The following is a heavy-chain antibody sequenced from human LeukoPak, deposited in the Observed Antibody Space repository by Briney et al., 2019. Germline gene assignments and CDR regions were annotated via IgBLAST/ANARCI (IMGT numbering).Heavy chain of an antibody. CDR1: GGTFSSYA. CDR3: ARGGGTDFWSGFYYYYMDV. D-gene: IGHD3-3*01. CDR2: IIPILGIA. J-gene: IGHJ6*03. V-gene: IGHV1-69*04. Sequence: SVKVSCKASGGTFSSYAISWVRQAPGQGLEWMGRIIPILGIANYAQKFQGRVTITADKSTSTAYMELSSLRSEDTAVYYCARGGGTDFWSGFYYYYMDVWGKGTTVTVSS.